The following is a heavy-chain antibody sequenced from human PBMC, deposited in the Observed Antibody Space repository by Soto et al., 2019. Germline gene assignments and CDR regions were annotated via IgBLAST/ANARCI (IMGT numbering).Heavy chain of an antibody. V-gene: IGHV4-30-2*01. CDR3: AGVPDY. CDR1: GGSISSGGYS. CDR2: IYHSGST. J-gene: IGHJ4*02. Sequence: SETLSLTCAVSGGSISSGGYSCSWIRQPPGKGLEWIGYIYHSGSTYYNPSLKSRVTISVDRSKNQFSLKLSSVTAADTAVYYCAGVPDYWGQGTLVTRLL.